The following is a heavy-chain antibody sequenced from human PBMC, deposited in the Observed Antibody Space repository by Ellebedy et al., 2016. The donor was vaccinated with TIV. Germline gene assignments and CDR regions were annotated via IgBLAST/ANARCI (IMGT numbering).Heavy chain of an antibody. V-gene: IGHV1-69*04. J-gene: IGHJ3*02. CDR1: GGTFFNYA. Sequence: ASVKVSCKVSGGTFFNYAISWVRQAPGQGLEWMGRIIPILGMTNYAQIFQGRVTMTTDTSTSTAYMELRSLISDDTAVYYCARDLDYGDYDAFDIWGQGTMVTVSS. CDR3: ARDLDYGDYDAFDI. D-gene: IGHD4-17*01. CDR2: IIPILGMT.